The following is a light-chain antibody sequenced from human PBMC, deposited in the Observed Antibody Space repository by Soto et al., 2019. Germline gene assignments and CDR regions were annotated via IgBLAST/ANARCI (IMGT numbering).Light chain of an antibody. CDR3: QHSYSTPLT. V-gene: IGKV1-39*01. CDR1: QSISSY. Sequence: DIQMTQSPSSLSASVGDRVTIACRASQSISSYLNWYQQKPGKAPKLLIYAASSLQSGVPSRFSGSGSGTDFTLTINNLQPEDFATYFCQHSYSTPLTFGGETKVDIK. CDR2: AAS. J-gene: IGKJ4*01.